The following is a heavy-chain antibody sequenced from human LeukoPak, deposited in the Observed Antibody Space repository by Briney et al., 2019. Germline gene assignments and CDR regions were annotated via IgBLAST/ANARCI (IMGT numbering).Heavy chain of an antibody. CDR3: ARDRATTVSRSLDY. D-gene: IGHD4-17*01. Sequence: ASVKVSCTASGYTFTSYGISWVRQAPGQGLEWMGWISAYNGNTNYAQKLQGRVTMTTDTSTSTAYMELRSLRSDDTAVYYCARDRATTVSRSLDYWGQGTLVTVSS. V-gene: IGHV1-18*01. J-gene: IGHJ4*02. CDR1: GYTFTSYG. CDR2: ISAYNGNT.